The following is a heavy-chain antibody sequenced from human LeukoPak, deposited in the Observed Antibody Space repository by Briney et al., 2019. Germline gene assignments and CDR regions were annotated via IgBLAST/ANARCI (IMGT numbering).Heavy chain of an antibody. CDR3: ASPRGTYIDY. CDR1: GYSISRGYF. V-gene: IGHV4-38-2*01. Sequence: PSETLSLTCAVSGYSISRGYFWGWIRQSPGQGLEWIGSIFHSGSASYNPSLKSRVTLSVDTSKNEFSLKPTSVTAADTAIYYCASPRGTYIDYWGQGALVTVSS. CDR2: IFHSGSA. J-gene: IGHJ4*02. D-gene: IGHD3-16*01.